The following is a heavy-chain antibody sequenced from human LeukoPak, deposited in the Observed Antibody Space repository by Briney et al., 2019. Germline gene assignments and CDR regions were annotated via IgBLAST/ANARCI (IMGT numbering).Heavy chain of an antibody. Sequence: PSETLSLTCTVSGGSISSSSYYWGWIRQPPGKGLEWIGRIYTSGSTNYNPSLKSRVTMSVDTSKNQFSLKLSSVTAADTAVYYCAGRDRLGSRFRFDPWGQGTLVTVSS. CDR2: IYTSGST. CDR3: AGRDRLGSRFRFDP. D-gene: IGHD7-27*01. V-gene: IGHV4-61*05. J-gene: IGHJ5*02. CDR1: GGSISSSSYY.